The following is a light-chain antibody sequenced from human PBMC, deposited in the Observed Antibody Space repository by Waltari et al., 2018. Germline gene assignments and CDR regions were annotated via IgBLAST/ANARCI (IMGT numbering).Light chain of an antibody. V-gene: IGKV3-20*01. CDR2: HTS. Sequence: EVVLTQSPGTLSLSPGERATLSCRASQGVGKYLAWYPQRPGQAPRLLLYHTSIRATSIPDRFSCGWYETDFSLTISRLEPEDFAVYYCQKYDFLPATFGQGTTVEIK. J-gene: IGKJ1*01. CDR3: QKYDFLPAT. CDR1: QGVGKY.